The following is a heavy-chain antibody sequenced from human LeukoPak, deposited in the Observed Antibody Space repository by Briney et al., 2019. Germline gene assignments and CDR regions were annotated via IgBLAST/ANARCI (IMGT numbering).Heavy chain of an antibody. Sequence: ASVKVPCKASGYTFTSYYMHWVRQAPGQGLEWMGIINPSGGSTSYAQKFQGRVTMTRDMSTSTVYMELSSLRSEDTAVYYCARDRVDIVATMEPYNWFDPWGQGTLVTVSS. CDR2: INPSGGST. V-gene: IGHV1-46*01. D-gene: IGHD5-12*01. CDR1: GYTFTSYY. J-gene: IGHJ5*02. CDR3: ARDRVDIVATMEPYNWFDP.